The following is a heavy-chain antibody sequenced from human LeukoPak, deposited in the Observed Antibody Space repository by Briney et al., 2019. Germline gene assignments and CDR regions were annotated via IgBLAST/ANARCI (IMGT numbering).Heavy chain of an antibody. CDR1: GGSISSSSYY. Sequence: SETLSLTCTVSGGSISSSSYYWGWIRQPPGKGLEWIGSIYYSGSTYYNPSLKSRVTISVDTSKNQFSLKLSSVTAADTAVYYCARYSGYDAFDPWGQGTLVTVSS. V-gene: IGHV4-39*01. D-gene: IGHD5-12*01. CDR3: ARYSGYDAFDP. CDR2: IYYSGST. J-gene: IGHJ5*02.